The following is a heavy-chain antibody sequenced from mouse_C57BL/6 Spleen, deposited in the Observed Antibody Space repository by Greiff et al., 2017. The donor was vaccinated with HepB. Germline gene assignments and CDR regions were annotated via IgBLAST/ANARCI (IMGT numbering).Heavy chain of an antibody. J-gene: IGHJ4*01. CDR1: GYTFPSYW. D-gene: IGHD1-1*01. CDR2: IDTSDSDT. V-gene: IGHV1-52*01. CDR3: AGCNYYFAMDY. Sequence: QVQLLQPGAELVRPGSSVKLSCKASGYTFPSYWMHWVKQRPIQGLEWIGNIDTSDSDTHYNQKFKDKATLTVDKTSSTAYMQLSSLTSEDSAVYDCAGCNYYFAMDYWGQGTSVTVSS.